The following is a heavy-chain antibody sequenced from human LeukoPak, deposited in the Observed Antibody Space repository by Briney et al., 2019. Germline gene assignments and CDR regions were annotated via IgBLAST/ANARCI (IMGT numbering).Heavy chain of an antibody. D-gene: IGHD3-22*01. J-gene: IGHJ4*02. V-gene: IGHV3-30*19. CDR3: ARDLGSVTMIGFDY. Sequence: GGSLRLSCAASGFTFSSYGMHWVRQAPGKGLEWVAVISYDGSNKYYADSVKGRFTISRDNSKNTLYLQMNSLRAEDTAVYYCARDLGSVTMIGFDYWGQGTLVTVSS. CDR2: ISYDGSNK. CDR1: GFTFSSYG.